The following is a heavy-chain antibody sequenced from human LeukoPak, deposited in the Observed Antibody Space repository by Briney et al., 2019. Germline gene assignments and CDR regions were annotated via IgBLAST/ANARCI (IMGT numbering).Heavy chain of an antibody. D-gene: IGHD2-2*01. V-gene: IGHV3-30*18. CDR1: GFTFSSYG. Sequence: GGSLRLSCTASGFTFSSYGMHWVRQAPGKGPEWVAVISFDGRNKYYADSVKGRFTISRDNSKNTLYLQMNSLRAEDTAVYYCAKDGLVDGDYWGRGTLVTVSS. J-gene: IGHJ4*02. CDR2: ISFDGRNK. CDR3: AKDGLVDGDY.